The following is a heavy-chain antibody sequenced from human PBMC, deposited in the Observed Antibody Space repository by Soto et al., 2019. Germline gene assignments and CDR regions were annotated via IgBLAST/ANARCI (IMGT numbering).Heavy chain of an antibody. CDR1: GGSFSGYY. CDR3: ARGRSGSYLKTFYFDY. D-gene: IGHD1-26*01. Sequence: LSLTCAVYGGSFSGYYWSWIRQPPGKGLEWIGEINHSGSTNYNPSLKSRVTISVDTSKNQFSLKLSSVTAADTAVYYCARGRSGSYLKTFYFDYWGQGTLVTVSS. V-gene: IGHV4-34*01. J-gene: IGHJ4*02. CDR2: INHSGST.